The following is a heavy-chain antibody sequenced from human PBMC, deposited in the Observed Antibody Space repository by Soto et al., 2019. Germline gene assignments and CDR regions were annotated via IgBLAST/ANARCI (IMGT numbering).Heavy chain of an antibody. CDR1: GFTVSSNY. CDR3: ARGIWDDYGGNSRYMDV. J-gene: IGHJ6*02. D-gene: IGHD4-17*01. Sequence: TGGSLRLSCAASGFTVSSNYMSWVRQAPGKGLEWVSVIYSGGSTYYADSVKGRFTISRDNSKNTLYLQMNSLRAEDTAVYYCARGIWDDYGGNSRYMDVWGQGTTVTVSS. V-gene: IGHV3-53*01. CDR2: IYSGGST.